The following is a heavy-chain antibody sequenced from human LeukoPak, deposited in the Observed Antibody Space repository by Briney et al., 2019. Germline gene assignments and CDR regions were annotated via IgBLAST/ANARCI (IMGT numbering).Heavy chain of an antibody. D-gene: IGHD5-24*01. CDR2: IYTSGST. J-gene: IGHJ3*01. V-gene: IGHV4-61*02. CDR3: ARPDDGAFDF. Sequence: PSETLSLTCTASGGSISSGSYYWSWIRQPAGKGLEWIGRIYTSGSTNYNPSLKSRVTISLDTSKYQFSLKLSSVTAADTAVYYCARPDDGAFDFWGQGTMVTVST. CDR1: GGSISSGSYY.